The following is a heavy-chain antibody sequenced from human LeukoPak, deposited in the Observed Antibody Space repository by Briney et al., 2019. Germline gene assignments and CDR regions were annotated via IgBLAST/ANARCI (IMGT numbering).Heavy chain of an antibody. V-gene: IGHV4-59*01. CDR3: ARAVSGSYFDY. J-gene: IGHJ4*02. Sequence: GSLRLSCAASGFTFSSYWMSWIRQPPGKGLEWIGYIYYSGSTNYNPSLKSRVTISVDTSKNQFSLKLSSVTAADTAVYYCARAVSGSYFDYWGQGTLVTVSS. D-gene: IGHD1-26*01. CDR1: GFTFSSYW. CDR2: IYYSGST.